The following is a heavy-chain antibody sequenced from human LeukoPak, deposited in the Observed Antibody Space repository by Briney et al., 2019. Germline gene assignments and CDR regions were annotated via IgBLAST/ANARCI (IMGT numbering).Heavy chain of an antibody. D-gene: IGHD2-2*01. V-gene: IGHV4-34*01. CDR1: GGSFSGYY. J-gene: IGHJ5*02. CDR2: INHSGST. CDR3: ARAPIVVVPAAGTGWFDP. Sequence: SETLSLTCAVYGGSFSGYYWSWIRQPPGKGLEWIGEINHSGSTNYNPSLNSRVTISVATSKNQFSLKLSSVTAADTAVYYCARAPIVVVPAAGTGWFDPWGQGTLVTVSS.